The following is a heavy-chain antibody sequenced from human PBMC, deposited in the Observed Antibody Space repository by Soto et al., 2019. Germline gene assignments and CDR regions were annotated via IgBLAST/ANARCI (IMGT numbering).Heavy chain of an antibody. CDR3: ARQSHDLAAGFDY. CDR2: IYYSGTT. D-gene: IGHD6-13*01. J-gene: IGHJ4*02. CDR1: GGSISSYY. Sequence: QVQLQESGPGLVKPSETLSLTCTVSGGSISSYYWSWIRQPQGKGLEWIGYIYYSGTTNYNPSLNSRVTISVDTSKNQFSLTLSSVTAADTAVYYCARQSHDLAAGFDYWGQGTLVTVSS. V-gene: IGHV4-59*08.